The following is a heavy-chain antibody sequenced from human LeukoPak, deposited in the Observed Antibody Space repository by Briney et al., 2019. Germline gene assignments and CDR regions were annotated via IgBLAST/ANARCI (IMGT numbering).Heavy chain of an antibody. CDR1: GGSISSYY. CDR2: MHYSGST. Sequence: PSETLSLTCTVSGGSISSYYWSWIRQPPGKGLEWIGFMHYSGSTNYNPSLKSRVTISVDTSKNQFSLKLSSVTAADTAVYYCATWGAIVAGNDCWGQGTLVTVSS. D-gene: IGHD6-19*01. V-gene: IGHV4-59*01. J-gene: IGHJ4*02. CDR3: ATWGAIVAGNDC.